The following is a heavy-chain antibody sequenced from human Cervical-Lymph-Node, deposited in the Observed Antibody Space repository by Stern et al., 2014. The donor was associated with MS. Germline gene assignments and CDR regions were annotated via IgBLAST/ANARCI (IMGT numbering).Heavy chain of an antibody. V-gene: IGHV1-46*01. J-gene: IGHJ3*02. CDR1: GYTFTSHY. D-gene: IGHD3-16*01. CDR2: IKPRDGDA. Sequence: QVQLGQSGAEVKKPGASVKISCKASGYTFTSHYIHWVRQAPGQGLEWMGMIKPRDGDATYAQTFQGRVIMTRDTSTSTLYMEVTSLRSEDTAVYYCARVFVDRTMINGAFDIWGQGTVVTVSS. CDR3: ARVFVDRTMINGAFDI.